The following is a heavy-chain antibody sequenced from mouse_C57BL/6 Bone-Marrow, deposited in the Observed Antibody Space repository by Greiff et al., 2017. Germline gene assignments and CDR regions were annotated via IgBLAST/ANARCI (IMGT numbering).Heavy chain of an antibody. CDR1: GFNIKNTY. CDR3: ARSYYSNYDAMDY. J-gene: IGHJ4*01. Sequence: EVNVVESVAELVRPGASVKLSCTASGFNIKNTYMHWVKQRPEQGLEWIGRIDPANGNTKYAPKFPGKGTITADTSSNTAYLQLSSLTSEDTAIYYCARSYYSNYDAMDYWGQGTSVTVSS. D-gene: IGHD2-5*01. V-gene: IGHV14-3*01. CDR2: IDPANGNT.